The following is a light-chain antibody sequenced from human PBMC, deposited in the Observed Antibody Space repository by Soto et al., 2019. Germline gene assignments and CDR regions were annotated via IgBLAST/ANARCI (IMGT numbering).Light chain of an antibody. CDR1: QSISSW. V-gene: IGKV1-5*03. Sequence: DYQVTQSPSTLSASVGDRVTITCRASQSISSWLAWYQQKPGKAPKLLIYKASSLESGVPSRFSGSGSGTEFTLTISSLQPDDFATYYCQQGHSTPYTFGQGT. J-gene: IGKJ2*01. CDR2: KAS. CDR3: QQGHSTPYT.